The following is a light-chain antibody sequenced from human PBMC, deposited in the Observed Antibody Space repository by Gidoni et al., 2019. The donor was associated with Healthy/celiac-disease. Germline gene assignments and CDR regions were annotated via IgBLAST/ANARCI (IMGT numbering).Light chain of an antibody. J-gene: IGLJ3*02. Sequence: QSALTHPPSASGSPGQAVTISCTGTSSDVGGYNYVSWYQQHPGTAPILILYESSKRPSGVPDRFSGSKSGNTASLTVSGLQAEDEADYYCSSYAGSNNWVFGGGTKLTVL. CDR2: ESS. V-gene: IGLV2-8*01. CDR1: SSDVGGYNY. CDR3: SSYAGSNNWV.